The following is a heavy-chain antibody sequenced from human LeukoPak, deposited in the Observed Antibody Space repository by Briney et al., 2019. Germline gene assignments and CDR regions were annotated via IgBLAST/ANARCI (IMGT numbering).Heavy chain of an antibody. Sequence: PGGSLRLSCAASGFTFSSYAMSWVRQAPGKGLEWVSVIYSGGITYYADSVKGRFTISRDNSKNTLYLQMNSLRAEDTAVYYCARLGSYFPNDAFDIWGQGTMVTVSS. CDR1: GFTFSSYA. V-gene: IGHV3-66*01. D-gene: IGHD1-26*01. CDR3: ARLGSYFPNDAFDI. J-gene: IGHJ3*02. CDR2: IYSGGIT.